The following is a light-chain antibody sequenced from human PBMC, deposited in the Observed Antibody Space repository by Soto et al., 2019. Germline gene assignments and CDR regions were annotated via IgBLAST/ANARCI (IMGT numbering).Light chain of an antibody. CDR3: QQYNDWPET. CDR2: GAS. Sequence: EIVMTQSPATLSVSPGKRATLSCRASQSINSHLAWYQQKPGQAPRLLISGASTRAIGIPARFSGSGSGTEFTLTISSLQSEDFAVYYCQQYNDWPETFGQGTRVEIK. V-gene: IGKV3-15*01. CDR1: QSINSH. J-gene: IGKJ1*01.